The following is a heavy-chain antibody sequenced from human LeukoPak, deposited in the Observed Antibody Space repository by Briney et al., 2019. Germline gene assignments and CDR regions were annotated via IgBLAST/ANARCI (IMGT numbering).Heavy chain of an antibody. CDR1: GYTFTGYY. CDR2: INPNSGGT. J-gene: IGHJ4*02. D-gene: IGHD3-22*01. CDR3: ARDQGHDSSGYNDY. V-gene: IGHV1-2*02. Sequence: ASVKVTCKASGYTFTGYYMHWVRQAPGQGLEWMGWINPNSGGTNYAQKFQGRVTMTRDTSISTAYMELSRLGSDDTAVYYCARDQGHDSSGYNDYWGQGTLVTVSS.